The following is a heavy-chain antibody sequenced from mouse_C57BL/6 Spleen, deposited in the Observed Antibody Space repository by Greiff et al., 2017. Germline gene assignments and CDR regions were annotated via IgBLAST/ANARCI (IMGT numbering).Heavy chain of an antibody. CDR3: ARGNWDAMDY. D-gene: IGHD4-1*01. Sequence: EVKVVESGGGLVKPGGSLKLSCAASGFTFSSYAMSWVRQTPEKRLEWVATISDGGSYTYYPDNVKGRFTISRDNAKNNLYLQMSHLKSEDTAMYYCARGNWDAMDYWGQGTSVTVSS. J-gene: IGHJ4*01. V-gene: IGHV5-4*03. CDR2: ISDGGSYT. CDR1: GFTFSSYA.